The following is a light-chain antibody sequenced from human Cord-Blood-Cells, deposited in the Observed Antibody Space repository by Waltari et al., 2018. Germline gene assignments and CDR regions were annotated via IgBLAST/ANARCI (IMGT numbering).Light chain of an antibody. V-gene: IGKV1-5*01. CDR2: DAA. CDR3: QQYNSYSWT. Sequence: DIQMTQSPSTLSASVGDRVTITCRASQRISSGLAWYQQKPGKAPKLLIYDAASLGSGVPSRFSGSGSGTECTLTISSLQPDYFATYYCQQYNSYSWTFGQGTKVEIK. CDR1: QRISSG. J-gene: IGKJ1*01.